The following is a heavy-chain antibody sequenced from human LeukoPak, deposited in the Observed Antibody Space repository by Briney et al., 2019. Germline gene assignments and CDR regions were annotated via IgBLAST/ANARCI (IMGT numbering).Heavy chain of an antibody. J-gene: IGHJ3*02. Sequence: GGSLRLSCAASGFTFDNYAMNWVRQAPGKGLEWLSYIRGGGAVTRYSDSVKGRFTISRDNSKNTLYLQMNHLRAEDTAIYYCAKCSASYYNDTFDIWGRGTMVTVSS. CDR1: GFTFDNYA. D-gene: IGHD3-10*02. CDR2: IRGGGAVT. V-gene: IGHV3-23*01. CDR3: AKCSASYYNDTFDI.